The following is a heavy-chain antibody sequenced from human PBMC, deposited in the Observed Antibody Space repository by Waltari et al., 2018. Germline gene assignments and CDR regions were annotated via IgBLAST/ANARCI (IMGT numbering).Heavy chain of an antibody. CDR3: ARVLRMGDLPHLS. CDR2: ISAGGGAT. Sequence: EGQQVESGGGLVQPGGSLRLSCATSGFTFTNSAMNGVRQAPGKGLEWVSAISAGGGATYYADSMKGRFTISRDNSKNTLYLQMNSLRAEDTAVYYCARVLRMGDLPHLSWGQGTLVTVSS. V-gene: IGHV3-23*04. D-gene: IGHD3-16*01. CDR1: GFTFTNSA. J-gene: IGHJ5*02.